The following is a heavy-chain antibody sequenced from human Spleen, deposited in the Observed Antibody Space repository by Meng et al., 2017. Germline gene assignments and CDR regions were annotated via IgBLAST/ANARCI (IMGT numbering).Heavy chain of an antibody. V-gene: IGHV3-49*03. D-gene: IGHD3-10*01. J-gene: IGHJ6*02. Sequence: GGSLRLSCTASGFTFGDYAMSWFRQAPGKGLEWVGFIRSKAYGGTTEYAASVKGRFTISRDDSKSIAYLQMNSLKTEDTAVYYCTRPYGSGSYYYYGMDVWGQGTTVTVSS. CDR1: GFTFGDYA. CDR3: TRPYGSGSYYYYGMDV. CDR2: IRSKAYGGTT.